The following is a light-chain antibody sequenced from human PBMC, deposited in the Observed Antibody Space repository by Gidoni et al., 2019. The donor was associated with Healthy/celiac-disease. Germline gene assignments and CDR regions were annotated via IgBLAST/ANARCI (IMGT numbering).Light chain of an antibody. Sequence: EIVLTQYPAILSLPPGERATLSCRASESVGTYLAWYQQKPGQAPRLVIYDASSRATGVPARFSGSGSETDFTLVINNLEPEDFAIYYCQQRDNWPPGTFGQGTKLEIK. V-gene: IGKV3-11*01. CDR1: ESVGTY. J-gene: IGKJ2*01. CDR2: DAS. CDR3: QQRDNWPPGT.